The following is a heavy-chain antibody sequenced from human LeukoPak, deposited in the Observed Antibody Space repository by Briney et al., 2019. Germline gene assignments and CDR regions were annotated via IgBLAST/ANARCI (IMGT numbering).Heavy chain of an antibody. D-gene: IGHD3-22*01. J-gene: IGHJ4*02. CDR1: GYTFTSYD. Sequence: GASVKVSCKASGYTFTSYDINWVRQATGQGLEWMGWMNPNSGNTGYAQKFQGRVTMTRNTSISTAYMELSSLRSEDTAVYYCARGYLDYYDSSGYSDYWGQGTLVTVSS. V-gene: IGHV1-8*01. CDR3: ARGYLDYYDSSGYSDY. CDR2: MNPNSGNT.